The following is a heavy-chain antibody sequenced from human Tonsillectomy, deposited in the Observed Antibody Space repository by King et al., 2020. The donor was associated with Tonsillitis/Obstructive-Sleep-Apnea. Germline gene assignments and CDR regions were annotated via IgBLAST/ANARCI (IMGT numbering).Heavy chain of an antibody. J-gene: IGHJ4*02. D-gene: IGHD6-13*01. CDR2: ITGSDKRT. CDR3: AKEQGSSRYYFDY. CDR1: GSTFSSYA. Sequence: VQLVESGGGLVQPGGSLRLSCEASGSTFSSYAMSWVRQAPGKGLEWVSSITGSDKRTHYADSVKGRFTISRDNSKNTLYLQTIGLRAEDTAVYYCAKEQGSSRYYFDYWGQGTLVTVSS. V-gene: IGHV3-23*04.